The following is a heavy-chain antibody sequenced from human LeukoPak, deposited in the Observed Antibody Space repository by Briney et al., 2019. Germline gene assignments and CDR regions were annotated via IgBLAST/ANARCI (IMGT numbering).Heavy chain of an antibody. CDR1: GYTFTAYY. CDR2: INPNTGGT. Sequence: ASVKVSCKASGYTFTAYYIHWVRQAPGQGLEWMGWINPNTGGTDHAQNFQGRVTMTRDTSISAAYMELSNLTYDDTAVYYCVRPRYSSASSDYHYYMDVWGKGTTVTVSS. V-gene: IGHV1-2*02. CDR3: VRPRYSSASSDYHYYMDV. D-gene: IGHD6-6*01. J-gene: IGHJ6*03.